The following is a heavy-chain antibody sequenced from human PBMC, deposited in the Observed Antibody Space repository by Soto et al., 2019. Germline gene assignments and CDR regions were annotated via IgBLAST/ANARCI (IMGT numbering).Heavy chain of an antibody. CDR1: GYTFTSYY. V-gene: IGHV1-46*01. D-gene: IGHD3-3*01. CDR3: ARSKRITIFGVFPFRRSLMAV. Sequence: AAVKVSCKASGYTFTSYYMHWVRQAPGQGLEWMGIINPSGGSTSYAQKFQGRVTMTRDTSTSTVYMELSSLRSEDTAVYYCARSKRITIFGVFPFRRSLMAVWAQGSTVTVSS. J-gene: IGHJ6*02. CDR2: INPSGGST.